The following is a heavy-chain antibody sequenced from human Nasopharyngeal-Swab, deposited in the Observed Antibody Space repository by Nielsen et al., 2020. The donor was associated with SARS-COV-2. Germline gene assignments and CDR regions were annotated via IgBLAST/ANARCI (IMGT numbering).Heavy chain of an antibody. CDR1: GGTFSTYG. Sequence: SVKVSCKASGGTFSTYGFSWVRQAPGQGLEWLGGIIPIFGTTNYAQKFQGRVTITADESTSTAYMELSSLRSEDTAVYYCARDRSLEIKASSSDTYYGMDVWGQGTTVTVSS. J-gene: IGHJ6*02. V-gene: IGHV1-69*13. D-gene: IGHD6-6*01. CDR2: IIPIFGTT. CDR3: ARDRSLEIKASSSDTYYGMDV.